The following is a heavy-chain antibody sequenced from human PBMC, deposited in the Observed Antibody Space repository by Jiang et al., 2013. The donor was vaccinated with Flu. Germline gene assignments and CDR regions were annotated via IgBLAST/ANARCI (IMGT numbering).Heavy chain of an antibody. J-gene: IGHJ6*02. D-gene: IGHD3-16*01. CDR3: VKDRDVWGSGGMDV. CDR2: ISWNSDSI. V-gene: IGHV3-9*01. CDR1: GYTFGDYA. Sequence: VQLVESGGGLVQPGRSLRLSCAASGYTFGDYAMHWVRQVPGKGLEWVSGISWNSDSIGYADSVKGRFTISRDNAKKSLYLHMKSLRVEDTAFYYCVKDRDVWGSGGMDVWGQGTTVTVSS.